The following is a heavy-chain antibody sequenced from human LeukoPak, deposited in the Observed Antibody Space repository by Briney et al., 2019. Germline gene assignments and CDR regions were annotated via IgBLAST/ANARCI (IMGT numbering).Heavy chain of an antibody. Sequence: PSETLSLTCTVSGGSISSSSYYWGWIRQPPGKGLEWIGSIYYSGSTYYNPSLKSRVTISVDTSKNQFSLKLSSVTAADTAVYYCARANYDILTGSIPYFDYWGQGTLVTVSS. J-gene: IGHJ4*02. D-gene: IGHD3-9*01. CDR1: GGSISSSSYY. CDR2: IYYSGST. CDR3: ARANYDILTGSIPYFDY. V-gene: IGHV4-39*07.